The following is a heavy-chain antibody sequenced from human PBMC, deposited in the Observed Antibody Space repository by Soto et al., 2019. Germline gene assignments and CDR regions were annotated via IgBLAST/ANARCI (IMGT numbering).Heavy chain of an antibody. CDR3: ARGRVEDSSGWATYFDY. CDR1: GFTFSGYS. CDR2: INTNGVNT. Sequence: GGSLRLSCAASGFTFSGYSMFWVRQAPGKGLEYVSAINTNGVNTFYAKSVKGRFTISRDNSKNTMYLQMGSLGAEDMAVYYCARGRVEDSSGWATYFDYWGQGTLVTVSS. D-gene: IGHD6-19*01. V-gene: IGHV3-64*01. J-gene: IGHJ4*02.